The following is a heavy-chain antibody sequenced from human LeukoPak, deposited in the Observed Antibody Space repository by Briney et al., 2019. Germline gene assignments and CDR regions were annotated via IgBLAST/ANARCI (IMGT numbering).Heavy chain of an antibody. CDR2: IYTSGSA. Sequence: SETLSLTCTVSGGSINSYYWSWIRQPAGKGLEWIGRIYTSGSADYNPSLKGRVTMSVDTSKNQFSLKLISVTAADTAVYYCARVAAPITTGIFYYFDYWGQGTLVTVSS. V-gene: IGHV4-4*07. D-gene: IGHD1/OR15-1a*01. J-gene: IGHJ4*02. CDR3: ARVAAPITTGIFYYFDY. CDR1: GGSINSYY.